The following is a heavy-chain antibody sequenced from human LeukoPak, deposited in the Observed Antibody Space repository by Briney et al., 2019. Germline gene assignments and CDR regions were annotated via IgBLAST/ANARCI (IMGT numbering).Heavy chain of an antibody. Sequence: GGSLRLSCAASGFTFSGSAMHWVRQASGKGLEWVGRIRSKANSYATAYAASVKGRYTIYRDDSKNTAYLQMNSLKTEDTAVYYCTRGVNYDWFDPWGQGTLVTVSS. CDR1: GFTFSGSA. CDR3: TRGVNYDWFDP. V-gene: IGHV3-73*01. D-gene: IGHD4-11*01. CDR2: IRSKANSYAT. J-gene: IGHJ5*02.